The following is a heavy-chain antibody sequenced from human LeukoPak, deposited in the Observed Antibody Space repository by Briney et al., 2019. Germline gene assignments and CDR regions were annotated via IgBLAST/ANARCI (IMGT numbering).Heavy chain of an antibody. V-gene: IGHV3-48*03. CDR2: ISSSGSTI. J-gene: IGHJ4*02. CDR3: ARDRNPFDY. Sequence: PGGSLRLSCAASGFTFSSYEMNWVRQAPGKGLEWVSYISSSGSTIYYADSVKGRFTISRDNAKNSLYLQMNSLRAEDAAVYYCARDRNPFDYWGQGTLVTVSS. CDR1: GFTFSSYE.